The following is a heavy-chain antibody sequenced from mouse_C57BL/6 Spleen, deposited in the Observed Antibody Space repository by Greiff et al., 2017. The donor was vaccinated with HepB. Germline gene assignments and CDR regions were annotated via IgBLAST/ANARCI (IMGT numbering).Heavy chain of an antibody. Sequence: QVQLQQSGAELARPGASVKMSCKASGYTFTSYTMHWVKQRPGQGLEWIGYINPSSGYTKYNQKLKDKATLTADKSSSTAYMQLSSLTSEDSAVYYCARKDYGSSSHWYFDVWGTGTTVTVSS. D-gene: IGHD1-1*01. CDR2: INPSSGYT. CDR3: ARKDYGSSSHWYFDV. V-gene: IGHV1-4*01. CDR1: GYTFTSYT. J-gene: IGHJ1*03.